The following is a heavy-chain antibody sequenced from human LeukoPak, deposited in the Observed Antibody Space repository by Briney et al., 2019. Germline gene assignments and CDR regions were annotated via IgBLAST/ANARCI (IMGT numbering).Heavy chain of an antibody. D-gene: IGHD3-22*01. V-gene: IGHV1-18*01. CDR3: ARDRGFDYYDSSGYYFNWFDP. J-gene: IGHJ5*02. CDR2: ISAYNGNT. Sequence: ASVTVSCQASGYTFTSYGISWVRQAPGQGLEWMGWISAYNGNTNYAQKLQGRVTMTTDTSTSTAYMELRSLRSDDTAVYYCARDRGFDYYDSSGYYFNWFDPWGQGTLVTVSS. CDR1: GYTFTSYG.